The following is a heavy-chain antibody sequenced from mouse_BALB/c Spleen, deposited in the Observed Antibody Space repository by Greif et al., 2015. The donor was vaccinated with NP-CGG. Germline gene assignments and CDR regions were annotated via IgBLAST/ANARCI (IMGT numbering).Heavy chain of an antibody. CDR3: ATGTYFDV. Sequence: QVQLQQSGAELVRPGTSVKVSCKASGYAFTNYLIEWVKQRPGQGLEWIGVINPGSGGTNYNEKFKGKATLTADKSSSTAYMQLSSLTSDDSAVYFCATGTYFDVWGAGTTLTVSS. J-gene: IGHJ1*01. CDR2: INPGSGGT. V-gene: IGHV1-54*01. D-gene: IGHD4-1*01. CDR1: GYAFTNYL.